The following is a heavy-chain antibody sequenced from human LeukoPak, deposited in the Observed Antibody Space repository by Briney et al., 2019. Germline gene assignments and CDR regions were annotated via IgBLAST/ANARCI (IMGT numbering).Heavy chain of an antibody. CDR3: AGQGYYYDSSGYYERVEYYFDY. Sequence: PGGSLRLSCAASGFTVSSNYMSWVRQAPGKGLEWVSSSAASTNYADSVQGRFTISRDNSKNTLYLQMNSLRAEDTAVYYCAGQGYYYDSSGYYERVEYYFDYWGQGTLVTVSS. V-gene: IGHV3-66*02. J-gene: IGHJ4*02. D-gene: IGHD3-22*01. CDR2: SAAST. CDR1: GFTVSSNY.